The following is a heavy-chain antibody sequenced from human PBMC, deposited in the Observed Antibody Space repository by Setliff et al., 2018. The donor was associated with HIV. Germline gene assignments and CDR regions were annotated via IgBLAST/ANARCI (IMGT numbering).Heavy chain of an antibody. CDR3: ARDAYYGSGSYYTVRPSDY. Sequence: HPGGSLRLSCTASGFTIEYNAMYWVRQVPGKGLEWVSGISWNSGSRNCVDSVKGRFTISRDNAKNSLYLQMDGLSAEDTAVYYCARDAYYGSGSYYTVRPSDYWGQGILVTVS. D-gene: IGHD3-10*01. J-gene: IGHJ4*02. V-gene: IGHV3-9*01. CDR1: GFTIEYNA. CDR2: ISWNSGSR.